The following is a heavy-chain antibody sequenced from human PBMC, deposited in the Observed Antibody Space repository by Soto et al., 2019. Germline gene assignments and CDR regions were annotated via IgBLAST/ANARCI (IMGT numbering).Heavy chain of an antibody. CDR3: ARVICSGGSCYERGFDY. CDR1: GGSISSYS. J-gene: IGHJ4*02. D-gene: IGHD2-15*01. Sequence: SGTLSLTCTVSGGSISSYSWSWIRQPPGRGLEWIGYIYYSGSTNYNPSLKSRVTISVDTSKNQFSLKLSSVTAADTAIYYCARVICSGGSCYERGFDYWGQGILVTVSS. V-gene: IGHV4-59*01. CDR2: IYYSGST.